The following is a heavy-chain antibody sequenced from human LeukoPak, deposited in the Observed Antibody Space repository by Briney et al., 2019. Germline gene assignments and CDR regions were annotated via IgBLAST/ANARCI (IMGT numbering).Heavy chain of an antibody. V-gene: IGHV5-51*01. CDR3: ARPGKDSSSWYPHYFDY. CDR2: IYPGDSDT. J-gene: IGHJ4*02. D-gene: IGHD6-13*01. Sequence: GESLKISCKGSGYSFTSYWIGWVRQMPGKGLEWMGIIYPGDSDTRYSPSFQGQVTISADKSISTAYLQWSSLKASDTAMYYCARPGKDSSSWYPHYFDYWGQGTLVTVSS. CDR1: GYSFTSYW.